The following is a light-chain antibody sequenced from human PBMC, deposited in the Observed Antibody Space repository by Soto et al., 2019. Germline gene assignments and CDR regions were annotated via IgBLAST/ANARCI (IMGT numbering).Light chain of an antibody. J-gene: IGKJ5*01. V-gene: IGKV3-15*01. CDR1: HSVNYN. CDR3: QQYNNWPPIT. Sequence: EIVMTQSPDTLSVSPGERATLSCRASHSVNYNLAWYQQRPGQVPRLLIYDAFTRADGVPARFSGSGSGTEFTLTITSLQSEDSAVYYCQQYNNWPPITFGQGTRLEIK. CDR2: DAF.